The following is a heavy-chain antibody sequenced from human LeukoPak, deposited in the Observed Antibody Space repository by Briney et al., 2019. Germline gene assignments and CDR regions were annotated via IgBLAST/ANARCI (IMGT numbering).Heavy chain of an antibody. D-gene: IGHD1-26*01. CDR2: INHSGST. CDR1: GGSFSGYY. J-gene: IGHJ1*01. CDR3: ARHGGSGSYYVNFQH. Sequence: PSETLSLTCAVYGGSFSGYYWSWIRQPPGKGLEWIGEINHSGSTNYNPSLKSRVTISVDTSKNQFSLKLSSVTAADTAVYYCARHGGSGSYYVNFQHWGQGTLVTVSS. V-gene: IGHV4-34*01.